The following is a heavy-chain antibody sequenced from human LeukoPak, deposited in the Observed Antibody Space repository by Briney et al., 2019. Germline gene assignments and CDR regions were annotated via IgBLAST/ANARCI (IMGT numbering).Heavy chain of an antibody. CDR1: GGTCSSYA. D-gene: IGHD3-22*01. CDR3: ACGYYQRNFDY. J-gene: IGHJ4*02. V-gene: IGHV1-69*05. Sequence: WASVKVSCKASGGTCSSYAISWVRQAPGQGLEWMGRIIPIFGTANYAQKFQGRVPITTDESTSTAYMELSSLRSEDTAVYYCACGYYQRNFDYWGQGTLVTVSS. CDR2: IIPIFGTA.